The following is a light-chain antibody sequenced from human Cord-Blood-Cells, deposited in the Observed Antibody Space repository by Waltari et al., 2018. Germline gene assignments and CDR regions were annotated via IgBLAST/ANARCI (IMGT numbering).Light chain of an antibody. V-gene: IGKV1-39*01. J-gene: IGKJ1*01. Sequence: DIQMTQSPSSLSASVGDRVTITCRVSQSISSYLNWYQQKPGKAPKLLIYAASSLQSGVPSRFSGSGSGTDFTLTISSLQPEDFATYYCQQSYSQWTFGQGTKVEIK. CDR2: AAS. CDR1: QSISSY. CDR3: QQSYSQWT.